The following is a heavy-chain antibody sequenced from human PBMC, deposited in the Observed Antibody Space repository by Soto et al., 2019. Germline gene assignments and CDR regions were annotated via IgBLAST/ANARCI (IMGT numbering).Heavy chain of an antibody. CDR3: ARSIAVSSLDY. D-gene: IGHD6-19*01. V-gene: IGHV3-30-3*01. CDR1: GFTLSSYS. Sequence: QVQLVESGGGVVQPGRSLRLSCAASGFTLSSYSMHWVRQAPGKGLDWVSVISYDGNKKRYGDSVKGRFSISRDTSKNTVYLQMNSLRPEDTAVYYCARSIAVSSLDYWGQGTLVTVSS. CDR2: ISYDGNKK. J-gene: IGHJ4*02.